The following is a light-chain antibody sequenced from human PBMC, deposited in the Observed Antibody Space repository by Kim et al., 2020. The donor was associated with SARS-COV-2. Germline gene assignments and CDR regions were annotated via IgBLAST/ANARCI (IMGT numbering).Light chain of an antibody. CDR2: HAS. J-gene: IGKJ4*01. CDR3: QQYNDWPLI. V-gene: IGKV3-15*01. CDR1: QNVNIN. Sequence: EMVLTQSPATLSLSPGDTATLSCTASQNVNINLAWYQQRPGQAPRLLIYHASTRATGIPARFSGRGSGTEFTLTISSLESEDFVICYCQQYNDWPLIFGGGTKVDIK.